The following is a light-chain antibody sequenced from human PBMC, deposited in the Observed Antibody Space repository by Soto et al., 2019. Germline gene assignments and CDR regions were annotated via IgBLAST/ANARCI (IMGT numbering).Light chain of an antibody. CDR2: LAS. V-gene: IGKV3D-15*01. CDR1: QAVNTR. CDR3: QQYTNWPPNT. Sequence: EIVLTQSPATLSSFPGDRATLSCRASQAVNTRLAWYQHKPGQAPRLLIYLASNRAAGVPARFSGSGSGTEFTLTISSLQSEDFAVYYCQQYTNWPPNTFGQGTRLEIK. J-gene: IGKJ5*01.